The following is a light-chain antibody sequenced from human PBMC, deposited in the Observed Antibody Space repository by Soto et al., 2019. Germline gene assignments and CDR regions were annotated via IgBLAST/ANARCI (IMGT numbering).Light chain of an antibody. V-gene: IGKV3-20*01. Sequence: EIVLTQSPGTLSLSPGERATLSCRASQSVSGSYLAWYQQKPGQAPRLLIYGASTRATGIPDRFSGSGSGTDFTLNISRLEPEDFAVFYCQLYASSFQTFGQGTKVEIK. J-gene: IGKJ1*01. CDR2: GAS. CDR3: QLYASSFQT. CDR1: QSVSGSY.